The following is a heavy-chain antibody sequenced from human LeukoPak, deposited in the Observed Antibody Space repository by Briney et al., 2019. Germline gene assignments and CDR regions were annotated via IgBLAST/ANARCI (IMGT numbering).Heavy chain of an antibody. CDR1: GGSISSATYY. Sequence: SQTLSLTCTVSGGSISSATYYWSWIRQPAGKGLEWIGRIFSSGKTNYNPSLKSRVTISLDTSRNQFSLKLSSVTAADTAVYYCARAVNSSGYQYKGFDPWGQGTLVTVSS. CDR2: IFSSGKT. J-gene: IGHJ5*02. D-gene: IGHD3-22*01. CDR3: ARAVNSSGYQYKGFDP. V-gene: IGHV4-61*02.